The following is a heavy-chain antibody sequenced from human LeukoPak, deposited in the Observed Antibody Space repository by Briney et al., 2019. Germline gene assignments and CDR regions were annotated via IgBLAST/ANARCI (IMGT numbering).Heavy chain of an antibody. CDR1: GLTFSSYW. CDR3: ARDNPVDYDILTGEDY. Sequence: GGSLRLSCAASGLTFSSYWMHWVRQAPGKGLVWVSRINSDGSSTSYADSVKGRFTISRDNAKNTLYLQMNSLRAEDTAVYYCARDNPVDYDILTGEDYWGQGTLVTVSS. J-gene: IGHJ4*02. D-gene: IGHD3-9*01. CDR2: INSDGSST. V-gene: IGHV3-74*01.